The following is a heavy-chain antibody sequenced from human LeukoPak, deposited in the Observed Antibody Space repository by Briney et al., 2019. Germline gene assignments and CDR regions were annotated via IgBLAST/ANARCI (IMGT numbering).Heavy chain of an antibody. V-gene: IGHV1-46*03. CDR1: GYTFTSYY. CDR2: INPSGGSR. J-gene: IGHJ5*02. Sequence: ASVKVSCKASGYTFTSYYMHWVRQAPGQGLEWMGIINPSGGSRSYAQKFQGRVTMTRDTATSTVYMELSSLRSEDTAVYYCSTARGACSSTSCYTGSWFDPWGQGTLVTVSS. CDR3: STARGACSSTSCYTGSWFDP. D-gene: IGHD2-2*02.